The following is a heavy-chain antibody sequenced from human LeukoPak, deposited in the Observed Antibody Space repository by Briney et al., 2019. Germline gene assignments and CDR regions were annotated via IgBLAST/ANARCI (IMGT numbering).Heavy chain of an antibody. CDR2: ISNDGSNK. D-gene: IGHD1-26*01. V-gene: IGHV3-30*18. J-gene: IGHJ4*02. CDR3: AKETGRWELE. CDR1: GFTFSNSG. Sequence: PGRSLRLSCAASGFTFSNSGIHWVSQAPGKGLEWVGVISNDGSNKWYADSVKGRFTISRDNSKNTLYLQMNSLRAEDTAVYYCAKETGRWELEWGQGTLVTVSS.